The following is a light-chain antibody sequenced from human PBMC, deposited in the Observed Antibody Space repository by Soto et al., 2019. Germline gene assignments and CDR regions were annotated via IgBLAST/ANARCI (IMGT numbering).Light chain of an antibody. Sequence: QSALTQPASVSGSPGQSITISCTGTSTDVGGYKYVSWYQQHPGTAPKLMILEVNGRPSGVSDRFSGSKSGNTASLTISGLQPEDEADYYCSSFSSSSTPYLFGTGTKVTVL. J-gene: IGLJ1*01. CDR2: EVN. V-gene: IGLV2-14*01. CDR1: STDVGGYKY. CDR3: SSFSSSSTPYL.